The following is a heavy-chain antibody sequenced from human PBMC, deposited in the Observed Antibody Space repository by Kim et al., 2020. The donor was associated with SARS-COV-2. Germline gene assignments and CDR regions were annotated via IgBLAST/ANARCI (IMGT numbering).Heavy chain of an antibody. V-gene: IGHV4-59*01. J-gene: IGHJ3*02. D-gene: IGHD2-2*01. CDR3: ARTISSSSQAFDI. Sequence: YNPSLKRRVTISVDTSKNQFSLKLSSLTAADTAVYYCARTISSSSQAFDIWGQGTMVTVSS.